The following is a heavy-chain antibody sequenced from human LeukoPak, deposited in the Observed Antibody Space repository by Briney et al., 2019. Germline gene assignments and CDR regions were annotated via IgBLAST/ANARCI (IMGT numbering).Heavy chain of an antibody. Sequence: SQTLSLTCTVSGGSISSGGYYWSWIRQHPGKGLEWIGYIYYSGSTYYNPSLKSRVTISVDTSKNQFSLKLSSVTAADTAVYYCARFVWCSSTSCYRPTGMDVWGQGTTVTVSS. CDR2: IYYSGST. CDR1: GGSISSGGYY. D-gene: IGHD2-2*01. CDR3: ARFVWCSSTSCYRPTGMDV. J-gene: IGHJ6*02. V-gene: IGHV4-31*03.